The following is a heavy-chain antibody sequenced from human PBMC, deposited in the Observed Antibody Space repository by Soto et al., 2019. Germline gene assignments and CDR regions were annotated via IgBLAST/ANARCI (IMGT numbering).Heavy chain of an antibody. CDR2: IYLDDDK. CDR3: AHSRGCGSYSYFQH. D-gene: IGHD1-26*01. J-gene: IGHJ1*01. V-gene: IGHV2-5*02. CDR1: GLSLSTSGVG. Sequence: QITLKESGPTLVKPTQTLTLTCAFSGLSLSTSGVGVGWFRQPPGKALEWLALIYLDDDKRYSPSLKSRLTITKDTPKNQVVLTTANMHPVDTATSYCAHSRGCGSYSYFQHWGHGTLVTVTS.